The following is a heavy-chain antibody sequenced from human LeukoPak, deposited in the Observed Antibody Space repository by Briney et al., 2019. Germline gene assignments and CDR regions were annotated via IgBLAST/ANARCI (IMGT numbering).Heavy chain of an antibody. CDR3: ARDPTLITMVRGVIGAFDY. CDR2: ISGSGDRT. CDR1: GFTFSTYG. J-gene: IGHJ4*02. Sequence: PGGSLRLSCAASGFTFSTYGMNWVRQAPGKGLEWVSAISGSGDRTYYADSVKGRFTISRDDSKNALYLQMNSLRAEDTAVYYCARDPTLITMVRGVIGAFDYWGQGTLVTVSS. D-gene: IGHD3-10*01. V-gene: IGHV3-23*01.